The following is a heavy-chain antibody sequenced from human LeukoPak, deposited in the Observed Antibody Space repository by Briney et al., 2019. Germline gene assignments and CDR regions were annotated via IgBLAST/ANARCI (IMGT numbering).Heavy chain of an antibody. J-gene: IGHJ4*02. V-gene: IGHV4-34*01. D-gene: IGHD3-22*01. CDR2: INHSGST. CDR1: GGSFSGYY. Sequence: SETLSLTCAVYGGSFSGYYWSWIRQPPGKGLEWIGEINHSGSTNYNPSLKSRATISVDTSKNQFSLKLSSVTAADTAVYYCARGLYYYDSSGYYYVPNPYYFDYWGQGTLVTVSS. CDR3: ARGLYYYDSSGYYYVPNPYYFDY.